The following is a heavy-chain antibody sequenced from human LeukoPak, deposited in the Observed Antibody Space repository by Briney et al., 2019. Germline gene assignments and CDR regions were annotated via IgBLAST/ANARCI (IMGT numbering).Heavy chain of an antibody. CDR2: ISGSGGTI. D-gene: IGHD1-1*01. CDR1: GFTFSTYE. V-gene: IGHV3-48*03. Sequence: GGSLILSCAASGFTFSTYEMNWVRQAPGKGLEWVSYISGSGGTIYYADSVKGRFTISRDNAKNSLYLQMNRLRGEDTSVYYCARDYLVGGTDAFDIWGQGTMVTVSS. CDR3: ARDYLVGGTDAFDI. J-gene: IGHJ3*02.